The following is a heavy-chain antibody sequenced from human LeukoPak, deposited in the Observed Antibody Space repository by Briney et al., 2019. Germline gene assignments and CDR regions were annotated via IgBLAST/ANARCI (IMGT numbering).Heavy chain of an antibody. D-gene: IGHD5-18*01. J-gene: IGHJ4*02. Sequence: ASVKVSCKASGYTFTSYAMHWVRQAPGQRLEWMGWINAGNGNTKYSQKFQGRVTITRDTSASTAYMELSSLRSDDTAVYYCARDRGFWGYSYGLDYWGQGTLVTVSS. CDR3: ARDRGFWGYSYGLDY. V-gene: IGHV1-3*01. CDR1: GYTFTSYA. CDR2: INAGNGNT.